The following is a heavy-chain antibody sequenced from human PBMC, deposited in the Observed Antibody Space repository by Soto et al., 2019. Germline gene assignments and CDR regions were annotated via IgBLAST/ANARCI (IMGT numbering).Heavy chain of an antibody. CDR2: IIPILGIA. CDR1: GGTFSSYT. Sequence: QVQLVQSGAEVKKPGSSVKVSCKASGGTFSSYTISWVRQAPGQGLEWMGRIIPILGIANYAQKFQGRVTITADKSTSTAYMELSSLRSEDTAVYYCARVARDYVDYFDYWGQGTRVTVSS. J-gene: IGHJ4*02. CDR3: ARVARDYVDYFDY. V-gene: IGHV1-69*02. D-gene: IGHD4-17*01.